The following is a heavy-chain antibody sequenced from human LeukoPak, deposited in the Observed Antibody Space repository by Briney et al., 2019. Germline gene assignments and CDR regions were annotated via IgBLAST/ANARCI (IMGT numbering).Heavy chain of an antibody. CDR1: GFTFSSYS. Sequence: GGSLRLSCAASGFTFSSYSMNWVRQAPGKGLEWVSSISSGSSYIYYADSVKGRFTISRDNAKNSLYLQMNSLRAEDTAVYYCARGDDYSSTFDYWGQGTLVTVSS. CDR3: ARGDDYSSTFDY. V-gene: IGHV3-21*01. CDR2: ISSGSSYI. J-gene: IGHJ4*02. D-gene: IGHD4-11*01.